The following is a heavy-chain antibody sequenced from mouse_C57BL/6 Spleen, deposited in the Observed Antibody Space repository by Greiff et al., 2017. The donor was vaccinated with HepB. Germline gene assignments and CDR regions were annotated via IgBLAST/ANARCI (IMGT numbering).Heavy chain of an antibody. Sequence: VKLQQSGPELVKPGASVKISCKASGYAFSSSWMNWVKQRPGKGLEWIGRIYPGDGDTNYNGKFKGKATLTADKSSSTAYMQLSSLTSEDSAVYFCARCYYSNYSYAMDDWGQGTSVTVSS. CDR2: IYPGDGDT. J-gene: IGHJ4*01. V-gene: IGHV1-82*01. CDR1: GYAFSSSW. CDR3: ARCYYSNYSYAMDD. D-gene: IGHD2-5*01.